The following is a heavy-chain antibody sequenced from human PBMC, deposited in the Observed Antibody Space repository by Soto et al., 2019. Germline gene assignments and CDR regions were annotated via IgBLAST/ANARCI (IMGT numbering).Heavy chain of an antibody. CDR2: IYYSGST. CDR1: GGSISSYY. D-gene: IGHD3-3*01. CDR3: ARGRITIFSDYMDV. V-gene: IGHV4-59*01. J-gene: IGHJ6*03. Sequence: TSETLSLTCTVSGGSISSYYWSWIRQPPGKGLEWIGYIYYSGSTNYNPSLKSRVTISVDTSKNQFSLKLSSVTAADTAVYYCARGRITIFSDYMDVWGKGTTVTVSS.